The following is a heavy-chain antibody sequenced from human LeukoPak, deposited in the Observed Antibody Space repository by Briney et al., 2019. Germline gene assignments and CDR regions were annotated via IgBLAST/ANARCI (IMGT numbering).Heavy chain of an antibody. Sequence: SETLSLTCTVSGVSVSGGTYYWGWIRQAPGKGLEWIASISYSGSTYYNPSLKSRVTISVDTSKNQFSLKLTSVTAADTAAYYCARHASGSYYNPLDSWGQGTLVTVSS. CDR1: GVSVSGGTYY. D-gene: IGHD3-10*01. J-gene: IGHJ4*02. V-gene: IGHV4-39*01. CDR2: ISYSGST. CDR3: ARHASGSYYNPLDS.